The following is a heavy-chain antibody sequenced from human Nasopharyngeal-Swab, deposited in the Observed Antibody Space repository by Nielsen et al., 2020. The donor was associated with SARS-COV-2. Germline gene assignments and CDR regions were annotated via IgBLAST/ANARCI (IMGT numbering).Heavy chain of an antibody. Sequence: SLKISCAASGFPFSDYYMSWIRQAPGKGLEWVSYISSSVSIRYYADSVKGRFTISRDNAKNSLYLQMDSLRAEDTAVYYCARNTDYYDSSGYQDYWGQGTLVTVSS. J-gene: IGHJ4*02. CDR1: GFPFSDYY. CDR2: ISSSVSIR. V-gene: IGHV3-11*04. CDR3: ARNTDYYDSSGYQDY. D-gene: IGHD3-22*01.